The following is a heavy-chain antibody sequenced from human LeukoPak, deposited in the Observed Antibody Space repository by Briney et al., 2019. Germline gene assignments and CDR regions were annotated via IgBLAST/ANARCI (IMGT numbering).Heavy chain of an antibody. Sequence: ASVKVSCKASGYTFTSYGISWVRQAPGQGLEWMGWISAYNGNTNYAQKLQGRVTMTTDTSASTAYMELSSLRSEDTAVYYCARDLWEDSSLDYWGQGTLVTVSS. D-gene: IGHD1-26*01. CDR3: ARDLWEDSSLDY. J-gene: IGHJ4*02. CDR2: ISAYNGNT. CDR1: GYTFTSYG. V-gene: IGHV1-18*01.